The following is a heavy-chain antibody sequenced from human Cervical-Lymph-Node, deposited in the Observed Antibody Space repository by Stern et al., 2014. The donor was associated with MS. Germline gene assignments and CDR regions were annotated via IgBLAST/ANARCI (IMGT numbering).Heavy chain of an antibody. D-gene: IGHD2-21*02. CDR3: ARDPRYCGGDCYRP. J-gene: IGHJ5*02. V-gene: IGHV3-21*01. CDR2: ISSSGSSI. Sequence: EVHLVESGGGLVKPGGSLRLSCVASGFTFGSSRMNWVRQAPGKGLESVSSISSSGSSIYYGDSVRGRFTVSRDNAKNSLYLEMNNLRADDTAVYYCARDPRYCGGDCYRPWGQGTLVTVSS. CDR1: GFTFGSSR.